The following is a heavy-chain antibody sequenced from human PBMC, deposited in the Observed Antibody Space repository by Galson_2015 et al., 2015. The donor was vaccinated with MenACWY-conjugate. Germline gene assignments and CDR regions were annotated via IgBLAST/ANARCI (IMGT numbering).Heavy chain of an antibody. J-gene: IGHJ6*02. CDR1: GFTFSSYA. Sequence: SLRLSCAASGFTFSSYAMSWVRQAPGKGLEWVSAISGSGGSTYYADSVKGRFTISRDNSKNTLYLQMNSLRAEDTAVYYCAGLYSYGKYYYYGMDVWGQGTTVTVSS. CDR2: ISGSGGST. V-gene: IGHV3-23*01. D-gene: IGHD5-18*01. CDR3: AGLYSYGKYYYYGMDV.